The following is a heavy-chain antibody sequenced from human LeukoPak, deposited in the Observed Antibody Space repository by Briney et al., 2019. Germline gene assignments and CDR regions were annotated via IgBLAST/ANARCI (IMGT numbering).Heavy chain of an antibody. J-gene: IGHJ4*02. V-gene: IGHV3-7*03. CDR1: AFIFSGHW. CDR3: ARYDFWSGYYMDY. Sequence: GGSLRLSCEGSAFIFSGHWMNWVRQTPGKGLEWVASIKEDGSERQYVDSVKGRFSISRDNTKGSLFLQLNSLRAEDTAVYYCARYDFWSGYYMDYWGQGTLVTVSS. D-gene: IGHD3-3*01. CDR2: IKEDGSER.